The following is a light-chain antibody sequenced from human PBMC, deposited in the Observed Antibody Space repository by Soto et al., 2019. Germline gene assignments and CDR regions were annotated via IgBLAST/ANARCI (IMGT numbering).Light chain of an antibody. Sequence: QSVLTQPASVSGSPGQSITISCTGTSSDVGGYNYVSWYQQHPGKAPKVMIYDVSDRPSGVSNRFSGSKSGNTASLTISGLQDEAEADYYCSSYTSSSTFPCVFGTGTKVTVL. J-gene: IGLJ1*01. CDR2: DVS. CDR1: SSDVGGYNY. V-gene: IGLV2-14*03. CDR3: SSYTSSSTFPCV.